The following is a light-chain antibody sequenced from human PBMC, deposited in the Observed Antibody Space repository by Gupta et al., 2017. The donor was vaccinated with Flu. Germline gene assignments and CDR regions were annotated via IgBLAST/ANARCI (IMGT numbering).Light chain of an antibody. V-gene: IGKV1-33*01. CDR1: QDISNY. Sequence: DIQMTQSPSSLSASVGDRVTITCQASQDISNYLNWYQQKPGKAPKLLIYDASNLETGVPSRFSGSGSGTDFTFTSSGLQPEDIETYYCQQYDNLPFGQGTRLEIK. CDR2: DAS. J-gene: IGKJ5*01. CDR3: QQYDNLP.